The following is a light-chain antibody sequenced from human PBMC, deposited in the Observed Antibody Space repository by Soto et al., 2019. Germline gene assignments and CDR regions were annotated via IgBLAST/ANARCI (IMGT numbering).Light chain of an antibody. J-gene: IGLJ2*01. CDR2: LEGSGSY. V-gene: IGLV4-60*03. CDR1: SGHRSYI. Sequence: QSVLTQSSSASASLGSSVKLTCTMSSGHRSYIIAWHQQQPGKAPRYLMKLEGSGSYNKGSGVPDRFSGSSSGADRYLTMSXLQXXXEADXYCXXXDXNIRVFGGGTKVTVL. CDR3: XXXDXNIRV.